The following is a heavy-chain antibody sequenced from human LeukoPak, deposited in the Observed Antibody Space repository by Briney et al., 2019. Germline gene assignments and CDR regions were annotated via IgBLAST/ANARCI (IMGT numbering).Heavy chain of an antibody. CDR2: IKPDGSEK. V-gene: IGHV3-7*01. Sequence: GGSLRLSCAASGFTFSSSWMSWVRQAPGKGLEWVANIKPDGSEKYYVDSVKGRFTITRDNSKNTLYLQMNSLRAEDTAVYFCARVATGSYDWFDPWGQGTLVTVST. D-gene: IGHD3-10*01. J-gene: IGHJ5*02. CDR3: ARVATGSYDWFDP. CDR1: GFTFSSSW.